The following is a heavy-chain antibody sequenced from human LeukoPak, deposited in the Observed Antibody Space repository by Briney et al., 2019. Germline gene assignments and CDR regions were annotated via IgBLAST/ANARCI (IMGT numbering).Heavy chain of an antibody. J-gene: IGHJ6*02. CDR2: IYPGDSDT. Sequence: GESLKISCKGSGYSFTSYWIGWVRQMPGKGLEWMGIIYPGDSDTRYSPSFQGQVTISADKSISTAYLQWSSLKASDTAMYYCARLAAKESGYSYAHRHYYYYGMDVWGQGTTVTVSS. V-gene: IGHV5-51*01. CDR1: GYSFTSYW. CDR3: ARLAAKESGYSYAHRHYYYYGMDV. D-gene: IGHD5-18*01.